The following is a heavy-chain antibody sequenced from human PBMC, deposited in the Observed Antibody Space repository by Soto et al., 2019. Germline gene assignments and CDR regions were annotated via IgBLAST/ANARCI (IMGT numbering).Heavy chain of an antibody. CDR1: GGTFSSYT. V-gene: IGHV1-69*02. Sequence: QVQLVQSGAEVKKPGSSVKVSCKASGGTFSSYTISWVRQAPGQGLEWMGRIIPILGIANYAQKFQGRVTITADKSTSTAYMELSSLRSEDTAVYYCARGGTSRNLFDPWGQGTLVTVSS. CDR2: IIPILGIA. CDR3: ARGGTSRNLFDP. D-gene: IGHD2-2*01. J-gene: IGHJ5*02.